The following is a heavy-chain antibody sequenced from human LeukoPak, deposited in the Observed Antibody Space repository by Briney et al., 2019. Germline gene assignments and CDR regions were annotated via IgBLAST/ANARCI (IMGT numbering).Heavy chain of an antibody. Sequence: QPGGSLRLSCAASGFTFSYFGMHWVRQSPGKGLEWVATIWYDGGNKHYADSVKGRFTISRDNSKNTLYLQMNSLRAEDTAVYYCARGGGATHYLLGSWGQGTLVTVSS. CDR2: IWYDGGNK. J-gene: IGHJ4*02. CDR1: GFTFSYFG. D-gene: IGHD2-21*01. V-gene: IGHV3-33*01. CDR3: ARGGGATHYLLGS.